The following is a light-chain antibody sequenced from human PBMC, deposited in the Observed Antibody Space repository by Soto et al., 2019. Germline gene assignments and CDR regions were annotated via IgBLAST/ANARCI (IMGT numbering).Light chain of an antibody. J-gene: IGLJ1*01. V-gene: IGLV2-14*01. CDR3: TSYTTTNTPYV. CDR2: EVT. Sequence: QSALAQPASVSGSPGQSITISCSGTSSDVGAYNFVSWYQHHPGRAPQLIIYEVTIRPSGVSNRFSGSKSGNSASLTISGLQAEDEADYYCTSYTTTNTPYVFGSGTKVTV. CDR1: SSDVGAYNF.